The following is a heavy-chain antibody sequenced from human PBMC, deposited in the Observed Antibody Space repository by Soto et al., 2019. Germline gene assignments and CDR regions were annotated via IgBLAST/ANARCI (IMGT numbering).Heavy chain of an antibody. V-gene: IGHV3-30*18. CDR2: ISYDGNNK. D-gene: IGHD4-17*01. CDR3: AKDHLETTVTTPSY. J-gene: IGHJ4*02. Sequence: GGSLRLSCAASGFTFSSYGMHWVRQAPGKGLEWVAVISYDGNNKYYADSVKGRFTISRDNFKNTLYLQMDSLRAEDAAMYYCAKDHLETTVTTPSYWGQGTLVTVSS. CDR1: GFTFSSYG.